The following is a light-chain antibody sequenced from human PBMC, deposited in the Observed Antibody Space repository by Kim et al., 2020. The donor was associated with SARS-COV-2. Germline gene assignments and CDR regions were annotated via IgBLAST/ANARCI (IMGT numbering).Light chain of an antibody. J-gene: IGLJ3*02. CDR3: YSTDSSGNCWV. CDR1: ALAKKY. CDR2: EDS. Sequence: PGQTARITCSGDALAKKYAYWYQQKSGQAPVLVIYEDSKRPSGIPERFSGSSSGTMATLTISGAQVEDEADYYCYSTDSSGNCWVFGGGTQLTVL. V-gene: IGLV3-10*01.